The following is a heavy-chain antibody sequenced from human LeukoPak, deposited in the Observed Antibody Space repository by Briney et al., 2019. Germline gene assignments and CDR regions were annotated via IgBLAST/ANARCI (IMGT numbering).Heavy chain of an antibody. CDR3: ARFSDGYNFDY. J-gene: IGHJ4*02. Sequence: PSETLSLTCAVYGGSFSGYYWSWIRQPPGKGLEWIGEINHSGSTNYNPSLKSRVTISVDTSKNQFSLKLSSVTAADTAVYYCARFSDGYNFDYWGQGTLVTVSS. CDR2: INHSGST. V-gene: IGHV4-34*01. CDR1: GGSFSGYY. D-gene: IGHD5-24*01.